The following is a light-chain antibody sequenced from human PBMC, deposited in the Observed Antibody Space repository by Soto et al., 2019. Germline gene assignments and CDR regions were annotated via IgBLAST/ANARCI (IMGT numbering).Light chain of an antibody. CDR1: SSDVGGYND. Sequence: QSALTQPPSASGSPGQSVTISCTGTSSDVGGYNDVSWYQQHPGKAPKLMIYEVSKRPSGLPDRFSGSKSGTTASLTVSGLPAEDADDYYCSSYAGSNNLVFGGGTKLTVL. V-gene: IGLV2-8*01. J-gene: IGLJ2*01. CDR3: SSYAGSNNLV. CDR2: EVS.